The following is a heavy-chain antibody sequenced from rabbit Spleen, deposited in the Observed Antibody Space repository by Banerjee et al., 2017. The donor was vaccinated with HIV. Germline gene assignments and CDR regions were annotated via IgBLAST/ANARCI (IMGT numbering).Heavy chain of an antibody. CDR2: INTATGKA. J-gene: IGHJ4*01. CDR1: GFSFSDRDV. CDR3: AREDRGSDGLVFRL. V-gene: IGHV1S45*01. D-gene: IGHD4-2*01. Sequence: QEQLVESGGGLVKPEGSLTLTCKASGFSFSDRDVMCWVRQAPGKGLEWIACINTATGKAVYASWAKGRFTISKTSSTTVTLQMTSLTAADTATYFCAREDRGSDGLVFRLWGPGTLVTVS.